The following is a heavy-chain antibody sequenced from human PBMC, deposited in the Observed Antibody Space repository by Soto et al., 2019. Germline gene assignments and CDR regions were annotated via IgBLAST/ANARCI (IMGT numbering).Heavy chain of an antibody. V-gene: IGHV3-30-3*01. CDR3: ARDPKTSGGQHWAFNYFDS. Sequence: QVQLVESGGGVVQPGRSLRLSCAASGFSFSISPMHWVRQAPGKGPEWVALILYDGTNKFYADSVKGRFTISRDNSKSTLELQVDSLRPEDAAVYYCARDPKTSGGQHWAFNYFDSWGQGTLVTVSS. D-gene: IGHD7-27*01. CDR2: ILYDGTNK. J-gene: IGHJ4*02. CDR1: GFSFSISP.